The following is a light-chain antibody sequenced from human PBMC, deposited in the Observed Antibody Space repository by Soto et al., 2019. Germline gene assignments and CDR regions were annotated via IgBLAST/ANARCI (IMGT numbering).Light chain of an antibody. CDR2: GAF. Sequence: EIVMTQSPATLSVSPGETATLSCRASQSVSYNLAWYQQKPGQGTRLLIYGAFTSATGIPARFSGSGSGTEFTLTISSLQSEDFAVYYCQQYKNWPPLTFGGGTKVEIK. CDR3: QQYKNWPPLT. J-gene: IGKJ4*01. CDR1: QSVSYN. V-gene: IGKV3-15*01.